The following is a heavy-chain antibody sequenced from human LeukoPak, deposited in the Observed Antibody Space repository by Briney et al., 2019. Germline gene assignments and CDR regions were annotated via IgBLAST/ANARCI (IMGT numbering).Heavy chain of an antibody. D-gene: IGHD3-22*01. CDR1: GITLSNYA. Sequence: GGSLRLSCAVSGITLSNYAMTWVRQAPGKGLEWVAGISGSGGGTNYADSVKGRFTISRDNSKNTLYLQMNNLRIDDTAVYFCAKRGVVIRVILVGFHKEAYYFDSWGQGALVTVSS. V-gene: IGHV3-23*01. CDR3: AKRGVVIRVILVGFHKEAYYFDS. J-gene: IGHJ4*02. CDR2: ISGSGGGT.